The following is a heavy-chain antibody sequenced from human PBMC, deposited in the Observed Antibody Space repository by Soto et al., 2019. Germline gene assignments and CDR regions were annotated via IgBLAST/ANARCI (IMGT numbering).Heavy chain of an antibody. CDR1: GGSISGGTYY. J-gene: IGHJ6*02. CDR3: ARGDWPTQMDV. V-gene: IGHV4-31*03. D-gene: IGHD2-21*01. Sequence: QVQLQESGPGLVKPSQTLSLTCTVSGGSISGGTYYWSWIRQPPGQGLEWIGYIYFSVSTYYNPSLKSRVIISVDTSKNQFSLRLSSVTAADTAVYYCARGDWPTQMDVWGQGTTVTVSS. CDR2: IYFSVST.